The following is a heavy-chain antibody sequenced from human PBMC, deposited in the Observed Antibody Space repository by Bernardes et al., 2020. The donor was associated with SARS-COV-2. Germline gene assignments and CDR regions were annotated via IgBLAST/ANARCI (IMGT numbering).Heavy chain of an antibody. Sequence: GGSLRLSCAASGFTFSSYWMHWVRQAPGKGLVWVSRINSDGSSTSYADSVKGRFTISRDNAKNTLYLQMNSLRAEDTAVYYCARAGDGYSYGYFYFDYWGQGTLVTVSS. V-gene: IGHV3-74*01. CDR3: ARAGDGYSYGYFYFDY. CDR1: GFTFSSYW. D-gene: IGHD5-18*01. J-gene: IGHJ4*02. CDR2: INSDGSST.